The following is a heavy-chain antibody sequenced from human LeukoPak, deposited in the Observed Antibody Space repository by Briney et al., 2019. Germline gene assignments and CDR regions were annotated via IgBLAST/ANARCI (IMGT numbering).Heavy chain of an antibody. CDR2: IIPIFGTA. Sequence: SVKVSCKASGGTFSSYAISWVRQAPGQGLEWKGRIIPIFGTANCAQKFQGRVTITADKSTSTAYMELSSLRSEDTAVYYCARETGGDYYYYYYMDVWGKGTTVTVSS. V-gene: IGHV1-69*06. D-gene: IGHD1-26*01. CDR1: GGTFSSYA. J-gene: IGHJ6*03. CDR3: ARETGGDYYYYYYMDV.